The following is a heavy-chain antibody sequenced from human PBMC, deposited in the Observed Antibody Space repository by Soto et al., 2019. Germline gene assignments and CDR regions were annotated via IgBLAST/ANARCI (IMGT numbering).Heavy chain of an antibody. CDR1: GFNFDDYA. CDR3: AKDYDYDIRDAFDI. V-gene: IGHV3-9*01. Sequence: EVQLVESGGGLVQPGRSLRLSCAASGFNFDDYAMHWVRQAPGKGLEWVSGISWNSGSIGYADSVKGRFTITRDNAKNSLYLQMNSLRAEDTALYYCAKDYDYDIRDAFDIWGQGTMVTVSS. J-gene: IGHJ3*02. CDR2: ISWNSGSI. D-gene: IGHD3-22*01.